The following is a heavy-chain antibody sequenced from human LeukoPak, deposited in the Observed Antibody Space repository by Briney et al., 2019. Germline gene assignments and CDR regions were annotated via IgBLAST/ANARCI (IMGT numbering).Heavy chain of an antibody. Sequence: GGSLRLSCAASGFTFSSFEMNWVRQAPGKGLEWVSYISSSGSTIYYADSVKGRFTISRDNSKNTLYLQMNSLRAEDTAVYYCAKGSGSYYYGMDVWGKGTTVTVSS. CDR3: AKGSGSYYYGMDV. V-gene: IGHV3-48*03. J-gene: IGHJ6*04. CDR1: GFTFSSFE. D-gene: IGHD3-10*01. CDR2: ISSSGSTI.